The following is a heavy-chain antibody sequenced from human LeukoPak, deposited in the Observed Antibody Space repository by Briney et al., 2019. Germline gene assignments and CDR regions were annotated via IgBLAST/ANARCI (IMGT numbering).Heavy chain of an antibody. CDR3: AADPPDNIVATINDAFDI. Sequence: SVKVSCKASGFTFTSSAMQWVRQARGQRLEWIGWIVVGSGNTNYAQKFQERVTITRDMSTSTAYMELSSLRSEDTAMYYCAADPPDNIVATINDAFDIWGQGTMVTVSS. J-gene: IGHJ3*02. CDR1: GFTFTSSA. D-gene: IGHD5-12*01. CDR2: IVVGSGNT. V-gene: IGHV1-58*02.